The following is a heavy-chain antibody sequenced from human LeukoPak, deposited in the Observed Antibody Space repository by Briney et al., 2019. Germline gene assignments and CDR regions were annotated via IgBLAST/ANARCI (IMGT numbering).Heavy chain of an antibody. CDR2: INPNTGGT. J-gene: IGHJ4*02. D-gene: IGHD6-19*01. V-gene: IGHV1-2*02. Sequence: ASVKVSCKASGCTFNAYYIHWVRQAPGQGLEWMGWINPNTGGTNYAQTFQGRVTMTRDTSINTAYMEVSRLRSDDTAVYYCARRRSGAVAGADSWGQGTLVIVSS. CDR1: GCTFNAYY. CDR3: ARRRSGAVAGADS.